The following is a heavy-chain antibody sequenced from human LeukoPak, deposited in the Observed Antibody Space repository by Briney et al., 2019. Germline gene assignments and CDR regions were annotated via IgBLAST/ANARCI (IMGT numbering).Heavy chain of an antibody. CDR2: ISGSGGST. CDR1: GFTFSDYY. Sequence: GGSLRLSCAASGFTFSDYYMSWIRQAPGKGLEWVSAISGSGGSTYYADSVKGRFTISRDNSKNTLYLQMNSLRAEDTAVYYCAKARGRRGYWGQGTLVTVSS. J-gene: IGHJ4*02. V-gene: IGHV3-23*01. CDR3: AKARGRRGY. D-gene: IGHD3-10*01.